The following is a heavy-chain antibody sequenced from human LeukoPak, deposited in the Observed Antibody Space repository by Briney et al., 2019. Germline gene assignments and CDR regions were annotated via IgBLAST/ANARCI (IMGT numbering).Heavy chain of an antibody. CDR1: GGSINTYY. Sequence: PSEPLSLTCTVSGGSINTYYWYWIRQPPGKGLELICNIYYGGTTKYTTSLKSRVTLSLDTSKNTIFLRLTSLTAADTAVYYCARRGRSSTDPFEYWGQGTLVTVSS. CDR2: IYYGGTT. CDR3: ARRGRSSTDPFEY. V-gene: IGHV4-59*08. D-gene: IGHD2-2*01. J-gene: IGHJ4*02.